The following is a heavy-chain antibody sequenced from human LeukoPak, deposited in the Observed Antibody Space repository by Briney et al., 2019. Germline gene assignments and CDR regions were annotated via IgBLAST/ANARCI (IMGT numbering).Heavy chain of an antibody. CDR1: GYTFTSYG. CDR3: ARETIAARTGGLFDY. CDR2: ISAYNGNT. V-gene: IGHV1-18*01. Sequence: ASVKVSCKASGYTFTSYGISWVRQAPGQGLEWMGWISAYNGNTNYAQKLQGRVTMTTDTSTSTAYMEPRSLRSDDTAVYYCARETIAARTGGLFDYWGQGTLVTVSS. J-gene: IGHJ4*02. D-gene: IGHD6-6*01.